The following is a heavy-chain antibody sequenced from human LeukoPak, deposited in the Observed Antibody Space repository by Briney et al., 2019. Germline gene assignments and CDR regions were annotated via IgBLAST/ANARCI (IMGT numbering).Heavy chain of an antibody. D-gene: IGHD2-2*01. Sequence: KPSETLSLTCTVSGGSISSGDYYWSWIRQPPGKGLEWIGYIYYSGSTYYNPSLKSRVTISVDTSKNQFSLKLSSVTAADTAVYYCARELSVVVPAATFDYFDYWGQGTLVTVSS. CDR3: ARELSVVVPAATFDYFDY. J-gene: IGHJ4*02. CDR1: GGSISSGDYY. V-gene: IGHV4-30-4*02. CDR2: IYYSGST.